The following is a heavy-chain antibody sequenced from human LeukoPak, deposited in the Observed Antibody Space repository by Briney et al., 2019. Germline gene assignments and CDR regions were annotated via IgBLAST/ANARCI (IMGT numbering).Heavy chain of an antibody. CDR3: ARDGVGATQIDI. J-gene: IGHJ3*02. Sequence: PGGSLRLSCAASGFTFNSYSMYWARQAPGKGLEWVSSISSSSSYIYYADSVKGRFTISRDNAKNSLYLQMNSLRAEDTAVYYCARDGVGATQIDIWGQGTMVTVSS. CDR1: GFTFNSYS. CDR2: ISSSSSYI. D-gene: IGHD1-26*01. V-gene: IGHV3-21*01.